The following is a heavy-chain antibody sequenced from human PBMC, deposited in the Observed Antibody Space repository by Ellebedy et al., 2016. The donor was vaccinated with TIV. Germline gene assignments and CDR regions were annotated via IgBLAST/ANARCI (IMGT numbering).Heavy chain of an antibody. D-gene: IGHD2-15*01. Sequence: GESLKISCAGSGFTFSSFGMNWVRQSPGKGLEWVSSIRSTGSDKYYAESVKGRFTISRDNAQNTLFLQMNSLRVEDTAVYYCARGWSTPDSWGQGTLVIVSS. V-gene: IGHV3-21*06. J-gene: IGHJ4*02. CDR1: GFTFSSFG. CDR2: IRSTGSDK. CDR3: ARGWSTPDS.